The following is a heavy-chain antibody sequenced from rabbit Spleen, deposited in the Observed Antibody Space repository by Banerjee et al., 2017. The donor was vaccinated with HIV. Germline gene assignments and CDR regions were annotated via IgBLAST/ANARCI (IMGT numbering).Heavy chain of an antibody. V-gene: IGHV1S45*01. CDR2: IYAGSSSNT. CDR3: ARGDIYNAGYLPHYYNL. CDR1: GFSFSSSYY. J-gene: IGHJ4*01. Sequence: QEQLVESGGDLVQPEGSLTLTCTASGFSFSSSYYMCWVRQAPGKGLEWIGCIYAGSSSNTYYASWAKGRFTISKTSSTTVTLQVTSLTAADTATYFCARGDIYNAGYLPHYYNLWGQGTLVTVS. D-gene: IGHD1-1*01.